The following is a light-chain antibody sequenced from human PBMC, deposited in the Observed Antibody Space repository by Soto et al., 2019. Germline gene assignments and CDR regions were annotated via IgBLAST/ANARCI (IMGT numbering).Light chain of an antibody. CDR3: QQSFRAPRT. Sequence: DIQLSQSPSSLSASVGDSVTITCRASETIIDYLNWYQQQPGEAPKLLIFSASSLHSGGPSRFRGSGSGTHFTLTISSLQPEDFATYFCQQSFRAPRTFGQGTKLQAK. CDR2: SAS. J-gene: IGKJ2*01. V-gene: IGKV1-39*01. CDR1: ETIIDY.